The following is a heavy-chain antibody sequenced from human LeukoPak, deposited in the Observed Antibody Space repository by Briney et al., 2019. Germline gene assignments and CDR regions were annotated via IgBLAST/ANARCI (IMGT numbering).Heavy chain of an antibody. D-gene: IGHD1-26*01. CDR2: ISWNGGST. Sequence: PGGSLRLSCAASGFTFDDYGMSWVRQAPGKGLEWVSGISWNGGSTGYADSVKGRFTISRDNAKNSLYLQMNSLRAEDTALYYCARLVGAMYYFDYWGQGTLVTVSS. CDR1: GFTFDDYG. J-gene: IGHJ4*02. CDR3: ARLVGAMYYFDY. V-gene: IGHV3-20*04.